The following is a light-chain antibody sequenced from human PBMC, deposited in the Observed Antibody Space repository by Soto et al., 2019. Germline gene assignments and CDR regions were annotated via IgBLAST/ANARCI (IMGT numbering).Light chain of an antibody. J-gene: IGLJ2*01. CDR2: DVI. V-gene: IGLV2-8*01. Sequence: QSALTQPPSASGSPGQSVTISCTGTGSDIGAYNYVSWYQQYPGKAPKVMIYDVIKRPSGVPDRFSGSKSGNTASLTVSGLRADDEAVYCGSSFVGGDSFDVIFGGGTKLTVL. CDR3: SSFVGGDSFDVI. CDR1: GSDIGAYNY.